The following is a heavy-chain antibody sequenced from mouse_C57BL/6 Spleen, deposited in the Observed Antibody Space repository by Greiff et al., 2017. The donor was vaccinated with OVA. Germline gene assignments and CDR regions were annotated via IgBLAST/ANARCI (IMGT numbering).Heavy chain of an antibody. V-gene: IGHV1-82*01. CDR1: GYAFSSSW. CDR3: AREGGQGYFDV. J-gene: IGHJ1*03. Sequence: VQLQQSGPELVKPGASVKISCKASGYAFSSSWMNWVKQRPGKGLEWIGRIYPGDGDTNYNGKFKGKATLTADKSSSTAYMQLSSLTSEDSAVYFCAREGGQGYFDVWGTGTTVTVSS. CDR2: IYPGDGDT. D-gene: IGHD3-3*01.